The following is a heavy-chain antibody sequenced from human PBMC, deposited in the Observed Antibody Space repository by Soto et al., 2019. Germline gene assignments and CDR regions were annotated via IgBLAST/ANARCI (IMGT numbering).Heavy chain of an antibody. V-gene: IGHV1-2*02. D-gene: IGHD6-19*01. CDR3: AAAAIPVAGRHPDF. Sequence: ASVKVSCKASGYMFTGFYLHWVRQAPGQGLEWMGWINPNNGVTTYAKNFQGRVTMTRYSSISTAYMELSSLRSDDTAVYFCAAAAIPVAGRHPDFWGQGTVVTVSS. CDR1: GYMFTGFY. J-gene: IGHJ4*02. CDR2: INPNNGVT.